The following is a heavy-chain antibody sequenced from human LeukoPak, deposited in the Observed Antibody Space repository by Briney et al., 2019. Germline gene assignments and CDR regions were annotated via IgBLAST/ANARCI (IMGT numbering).Heavy chain of an antibody. CDR1: GGTFSSYA. V-gene: IGHV1-69*06. Sequence: ASVKVSCKASGGTFSSYAISWVRQAPGQGLEWMGGIIPIFGTANYAQKFQGRVTITADKSTSTAYMELSSLRSEDTAVYYCARVSHHYDSSGYYYLLDYWGQGTLVTVSS. D-gene: IGHD3-22*01. J-gene: IGHJ4*02. CDR2: IIPIFGTA. CDR3: ARVSHHYDSSGYYYLLDY.